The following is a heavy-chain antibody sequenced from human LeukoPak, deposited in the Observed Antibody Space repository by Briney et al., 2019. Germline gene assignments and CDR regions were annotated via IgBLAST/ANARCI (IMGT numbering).Heavy chain of an antibody. V-gene: IGHV1-69*13. CDR2: IIPIFGTA. CDR1: GGTFSSYA. Sequence: SVKVSCKASGGTFSSYAISWVRQAPGQGLEWMGEIIPIFGTANYAQKFQGRVTITADESTSTAYMELSSLRSEDTAVYYCASRGGVYDYVWGSYRYDYWGQGTLVTVSS. D-gene: IGHD3-16*02. J-gene: IGHJ4*02. CDR3: ASRGGVYDYVWGSYRYDY.